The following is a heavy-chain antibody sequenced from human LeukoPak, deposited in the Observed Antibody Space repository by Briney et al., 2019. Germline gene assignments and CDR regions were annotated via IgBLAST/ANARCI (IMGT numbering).Heavy chain of an antibody. V-gene: IGHV3-11*04. CDR3: ARTLDKYSSGYYLGGDY. CDR2: ISSSGSTI. CDR1: GFTFSDYY. Sequence: KPGGSLRLSCAASGFTFSDYYMSWIRQAPGKGLEWVSYISSSGSTIYYADSVKGRFTISRDNAKSSLYLQMNSLRAEDTAVYYCARTLDKYSSGYYLGGDYWGQGTLVTVSS. J-gene: IGHJ4*02. D-gene: IGHD3-22*01.